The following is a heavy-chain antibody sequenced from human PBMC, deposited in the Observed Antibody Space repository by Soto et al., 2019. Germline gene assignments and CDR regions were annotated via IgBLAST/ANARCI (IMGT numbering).Heavy chain of an antibody. Sequence: QVQLVQSGAEEKKPGASVKVSCKASGYTFTSYAMHWVRQAPGQRLEWMGWINAGNGNTKYSQKFQGRVTITRDSSAXTAYMELRSVRSEATAVYDCASFWGYGFWGGRMDVWGQGTTVTVSS. D-gene: IGHD3-3*01. V-gene: IGHV1-3*05. CDR1: GYTFTSYA. CDR3: ASFWGYGFWGGRMDV. CDR2: INAGNGNT. J-gene: IGHJ6*02.